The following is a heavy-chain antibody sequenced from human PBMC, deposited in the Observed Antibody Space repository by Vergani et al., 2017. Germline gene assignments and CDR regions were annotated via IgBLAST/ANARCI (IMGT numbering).Heavy chain of an antibody. CDR1: GGSMSSYY. J-gene: IGHJ4*02. CDR2: IYYSGST. D-gene: IGHD6-6*01. CDR3: VSYRSSSGPVLR. V-gene: IGHV4-59*01. Sequence: QVRLQESGPGLVKPSETLSLTCTVSGGSMSSYYWSWIRQPPGKRLEWIGSIYYSGSTNYNPSLKSRLTISLDTSMNQFSLKLSSVTAADSALYYCVSYRSSSGPVLRWGQGTLVTVSS.